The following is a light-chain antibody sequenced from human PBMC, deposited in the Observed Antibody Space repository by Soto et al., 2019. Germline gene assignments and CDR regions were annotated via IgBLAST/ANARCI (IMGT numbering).Light chain of an antibody. CDR1: SSDVGTYYL. V-gene: IGLV2-14*02. J-gene: IGLJ1*01. Sequence: QSVLTQPASVSGSPGQSITISCTGTSSDVGTYYLVSWYQQHPGKVPKVMIYEGTKRPSGVPVPDRFSGSKSGTSASLTITGLQAEDEGDYYCQSYDSTLDARYVFGTGTQLTVL. CDR3: QSYDSTLDARYV. CDR2: EGT.